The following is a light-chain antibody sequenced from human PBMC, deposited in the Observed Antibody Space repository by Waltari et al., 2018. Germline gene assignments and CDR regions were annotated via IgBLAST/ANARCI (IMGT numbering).Light chain of an antibody. CDR3: CSYAGGTAYV. CDR2: EAT. Sequence: SALTQPASVSGSPGQSITLSCTGTRSDIGTYNFVSWYQEYPGKAPKLIIYEATKRPSGVSDRFSASKSGNTASLTISGLQADDEADYSCCSYAGGTAYVFGTGTRVTVL. J-gene: IGLJ1*01. CDR1: RSDIGTYNF. V-gene: IGLV2-23*01.